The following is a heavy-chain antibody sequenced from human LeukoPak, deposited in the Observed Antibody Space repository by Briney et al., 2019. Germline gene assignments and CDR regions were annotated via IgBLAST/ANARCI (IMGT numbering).Heavy chain of an antibody. CDR2: INPNSGGT. CDR1: GYTFTGYY. CDR3: ARGEEGYCSGGSCQEFDY. Sequence: GASVKVSCKASGYTFTGYYMHWVRQAPGQGLEWMGRINPNSGGTNYAQKFQGRVTMTRDTSISTAYMALSRLRSDDTAVYYCARGEEGYCSGGSCQEFDYWGQGTLVTVSS. D-gene: IGHD2-15*01. V-gene: IGHV1-2*06. J-gene: IGHJ4*02.